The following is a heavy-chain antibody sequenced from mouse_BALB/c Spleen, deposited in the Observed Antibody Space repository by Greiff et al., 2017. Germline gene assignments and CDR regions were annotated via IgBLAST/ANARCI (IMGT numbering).Heavy chain of an antibody. J-gene: IGHJ1*01. V-gene: IGHV1-5*01. CDR2: IYPGNSDT. CDR3: TRRYRTLWYFDV. D-gene: IGHD2-14*01. CDR1: GYTFTSYW. Sequence: VQLQQSGTVLARPGASVKMSCKASGYTFTSYWMHWVKQRPGQGLEWIGAIYPGNSDTSYNQKFKGKAKLTAVTSTSTAYMELSSLTNEDSAVYYCTRRYRTLWYFDVWGAGTTVTVSS.